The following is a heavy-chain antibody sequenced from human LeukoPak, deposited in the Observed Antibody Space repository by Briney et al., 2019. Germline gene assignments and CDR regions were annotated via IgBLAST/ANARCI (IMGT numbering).Heavy chain of an antibody. CDR2: ISGSGGST. CDR3: AKGGMGYDSSGYLYFDY. Sequence: GGSLRLSCAASGFTFSNYAMSWARQGPGKGLEWVSAISGSGGSTYYADSVKGRFTISRDISKNTLYLQMNSLRAEDTAVYYCAKGGMGYDSSGYLYFDYWGQGTLVTVSS. J-gene: IGHJ4*02. CDR1: GFTFSNYA. D-gene: IGHD3-22*01. V-gene: IGHV3-23*01.